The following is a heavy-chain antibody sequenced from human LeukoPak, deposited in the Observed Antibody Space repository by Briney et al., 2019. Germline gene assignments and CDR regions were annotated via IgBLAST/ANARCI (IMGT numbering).Heavy chain of an antibody. CDR1: GFTFSSYA. V-gene: IGHV3-23*01. J-gene: IGHJ4*02. Sequence: GGSLRLSCAASGFTFSSYAMSWVRQAPGKGLEWVSAISGSGGSTYYADSVKGRFTISRDNSKNTLYLQMNSLTNEDTAVYYCAKDKWKMSTHFDYWGQGTPVTVSS. D-gene: IGHD1-20*01. CDR3: AKDKWKMSTHFDY. CDR2: ISGSGGST.